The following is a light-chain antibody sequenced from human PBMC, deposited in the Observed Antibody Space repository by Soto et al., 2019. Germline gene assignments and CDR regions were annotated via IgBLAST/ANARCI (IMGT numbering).Light chain of an antibody. V-gene: IGKV3D-15*01. CDR1: QSISSH. CDR3: QQYNDWPPWT. J-gene: IGKJ1*01. Sequence: VMTQSPATVSVSTGERATXSCRASQSISSHLVWYQQKPGQAPRLVIYGASTRVTGIPARFSGSGSGTEFTLTISSVQSEDFAVYYCQQYNDWPPWTFGQGGKVDIK. CDR2: GAS.